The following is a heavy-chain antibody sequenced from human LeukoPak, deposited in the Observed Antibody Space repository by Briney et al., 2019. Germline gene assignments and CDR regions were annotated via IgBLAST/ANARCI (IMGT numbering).Heavy chain of an antibody. Sequence: GGSLRLSCAASGFTFSSYAMHWVRQAPGKGLEWVAVISYDGRNKYYADSVKGRFTISRDNSKNTLYLEMNSLRDEDTAVYYCASGYSSGGGAFDIWGQGTMVTVSS. CDR3: ASGYSSGGGAFDI. J-gene: IGHJ3*02. CDR1: GFTFSSYA. CDR2: ISYDGRNK. D-gene: IGHD6-25*01. V-gene: IGHV3-30*04.